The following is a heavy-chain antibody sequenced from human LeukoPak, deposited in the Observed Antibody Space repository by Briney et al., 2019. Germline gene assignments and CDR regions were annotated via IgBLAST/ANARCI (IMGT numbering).Heavy chain of an antibody. J-gene: IGHJ4*02. D-gene: IGHD6-13*01. V-gene: IGHV4-4*08. Sequence: SETLSLTCTVSGGSISSYYWSWIRQPPGKGLEWIGRIHTSGSINYNPSLKSRVTISVGTSKNQFSLKLSSVTAADTAVYFCAGAYTSRWYYFDYWGQGTLVTVSS. CDR2: IHTSGSI. CDR1: GGSISSYY. CDR3: AGAYTSRWYYFDY.